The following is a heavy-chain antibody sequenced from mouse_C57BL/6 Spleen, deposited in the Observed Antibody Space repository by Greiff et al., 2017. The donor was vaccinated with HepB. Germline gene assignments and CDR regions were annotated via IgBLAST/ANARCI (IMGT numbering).Heavy chain of an antibody. V-gene: IGHV1-4*01. CDR2: INPSSGYT. CDR1: GYTFTSYT. J-gene: IGHJ3*01. CDR3: ARDLRIAY. Sequence: VQLQQSGAELARPGASVKMSCKASGYTFTSYTMHWVKQRPGQGLEWIGYINPSSGYTKYNQKFKDKATLTADKSSSTAYMQLSSLTSEDSSVYYCARDLRIAYWGQGTLVTVSA. D-gene: IGHD1-1*01.